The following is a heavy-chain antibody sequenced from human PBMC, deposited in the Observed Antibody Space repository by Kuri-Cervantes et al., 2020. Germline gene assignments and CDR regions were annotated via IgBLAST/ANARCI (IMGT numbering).Heavy chain of an antibody. CDR3: ASDPYYGDYGY. D-gene: IGHD4-17*01. Sequence: GGSLRLSCAAPGFTFSSYWMSWVRQAPGKGLEWVANIKQDGSEKYYVDSVKGRFTISRDNAKNSLYLQMNSLRAEDTAVYYCASDPYYGDYGYWGQGTLVTVSS. CDR1: GFTFSSYW. J-gene: IGHJ4*02. CDR2: IKQDGSEK. V-gene: IGHV3-7*01.